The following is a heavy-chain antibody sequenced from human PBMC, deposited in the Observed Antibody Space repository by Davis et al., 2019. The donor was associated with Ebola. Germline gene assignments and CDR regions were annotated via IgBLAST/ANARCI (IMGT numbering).Heavy chain of an antibody. J-gene: IGHJ4*02. CDR3: AKGMGSTPLYYFDY. Sequence: SLRLSCAASGFTFDDYAMHWVRQAPGKGLEWVSGISWNSGSIGYADSVKGRFTISRDNAKNSLYLQMNSLRAEDTALYYCAKGMGSTPLYYFDYWGQGTLVTVSS. CDR2: ISWNSGSI. D-gene: IGHD2-2*01. V-gene: IGHV3-9*01. CDR1: GFTFDDYA.